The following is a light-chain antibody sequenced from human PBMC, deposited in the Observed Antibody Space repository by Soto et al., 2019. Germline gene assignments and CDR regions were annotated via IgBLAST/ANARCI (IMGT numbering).Light chain of an antibody. CDR2: NVN. CDR3: CLYTTSATYV. CDR1: SSDVGSYDY. V-gene: IGLV2-18*01. J-gene: IGLJ1*01. Sequence: QYALIQPPSVSGSPGQSVTISCTGTSSDVGSYDYVSCYQQHPGTVPKPMIYNVNTQPSGVPDRFSGSKSGNTASITISGLQAEDEADYYCCLYTTSATYVFGTGTKLTVL.